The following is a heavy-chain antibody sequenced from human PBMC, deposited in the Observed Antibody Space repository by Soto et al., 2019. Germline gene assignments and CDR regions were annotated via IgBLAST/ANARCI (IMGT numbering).Heavy chain of an antibody. D-gene: IGHD7-27*01. CDR2: IKQDGSEK. CDR1: GFTFSSYW. Sequence: GGSLRLSCAASGFTFSSYWMSCVRQAPGKGLEWVANIKQDGSEKYYVDSVKGRFTISRDHAKNCLYLQMNSMRGEDTAVDYYARDRGDAGWDAFDIWGQGTMVTVS. V-gene: IGHV3-7*03. J-gene: IGHJ3*02. CDR3: ARDRGDAGWDAFDI.